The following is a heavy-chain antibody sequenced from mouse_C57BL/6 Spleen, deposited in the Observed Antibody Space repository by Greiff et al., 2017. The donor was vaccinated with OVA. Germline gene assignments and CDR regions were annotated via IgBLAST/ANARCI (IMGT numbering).Heavy chain of an antibody. V-gene: IGHV5-9*01. Sequence: EVKLMESGGGLVKPGGSLKLSCAASGFTFSSYTMSWVRQTPEKRLEWVATISGGGGNTYYPASVKGRFTISSDNAKNPLYLQKRSLGSEDTALYDCARRGSYSSFAYWGKGTLVTVSA. D-gene: IGHD2-12*01. CDR3: ARRGSYSSFAY. CDR1: GFTFSSYT. CDR2: ISGGGGNT. J-gene: IGHJ3*01.